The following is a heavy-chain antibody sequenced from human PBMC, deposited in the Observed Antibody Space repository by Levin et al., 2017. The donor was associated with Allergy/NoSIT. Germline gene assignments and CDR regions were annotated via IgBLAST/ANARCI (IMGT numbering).Heavy chain of an antibody. CDR1: GFTFSSYA. Sequence: GGSLRLSCAASGFTFSSYAMNWVRQAPGKGLEWVSGISGSGGSTYYADSVKGRFTISRDNSKNTLYLQMNSLRAEDTAVYYCARDRTVTPRNWFDPWGQGTLVTVSS. J-gene: IGHJ5*02. D-gene: IGHD4-17*01. V-gene: IGHV3-23*01. CDR2: ISGSGGST. CDR3: ARDRTVTPRNWFDP.